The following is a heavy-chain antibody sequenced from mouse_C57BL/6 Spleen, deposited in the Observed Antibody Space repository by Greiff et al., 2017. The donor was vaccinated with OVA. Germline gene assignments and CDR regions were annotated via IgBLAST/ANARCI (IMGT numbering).Heavy chain of an antibody. D-gene: IGHD2-4*01. J-gene: IGHJ3*01. CDR3: ARSGLRRGKLFAY. CDR2: IDPSDSET. Sequence: QVQLQQPGAELVRPGSSVKLSCKASGYTFTSYWMHWVKQRPIQGLEWIGNIDPSDSETHYNQKFKDKATLTVDKSSSTAYMQLSSLTSEDSAVYYWARSGLRRGKLFAYWGQGTLVTVSA. CDR1: GYTFTSYW. V-gene: IGHV1-52*01.